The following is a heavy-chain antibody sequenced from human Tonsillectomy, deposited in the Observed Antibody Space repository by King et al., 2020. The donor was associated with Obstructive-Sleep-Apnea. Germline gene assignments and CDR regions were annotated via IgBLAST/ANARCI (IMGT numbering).Heavy chain of an antibody. J-gene: IGHJ6*02. D-gene: IGHD3-10*01. CDR1: GFAFKDHA. Sequence: VQLVESGGGLVQPGRSLRLSCAASGFAFKDHAMHWVRQAPGKGLEWVSGISWNGATVGYADSVKGRFTISRDTAKNSLYLQMNSLRPEDTALYYCVRDQTAPTLIWFGDPWGNGMDVWGQGTTVTVSS. CDR2: ISWNGATV. CDR3: VRDQTAPTLIWFGDPWGNGMDV. V-gene: IGHV3-9*01.